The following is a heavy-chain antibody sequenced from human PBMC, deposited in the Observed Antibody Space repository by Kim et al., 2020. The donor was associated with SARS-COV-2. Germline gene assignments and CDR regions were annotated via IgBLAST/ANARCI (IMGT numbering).Heavy chain of an antibody. V-gene: IGHV3-11*05. Sequence: GGSLRLSCAASGFTFSDYYMSWIRQAPGKGLEWVSYISSSSSYTNYADSVKGRFTISRDNAKNSLYLQMNSLRAEDTAVYYCARVAVPGYSSSWYRGWFDPWGQGTLVTVSS. CDR3: ARVAVPGYSSSWYRGWFDP. CDR1: GFTFSDYY. J-gene: IGHJ5*02. D-gene: IGHD6-13*01. CDR2: ISSSSSYT.